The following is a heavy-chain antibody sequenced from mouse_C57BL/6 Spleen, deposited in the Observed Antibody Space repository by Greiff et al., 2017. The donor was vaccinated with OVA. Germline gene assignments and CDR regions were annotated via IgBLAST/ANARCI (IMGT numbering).Heavy chain of an antibody. J-gene: IGHJ4*01. CDR2: IYPRSGNT. CDR1: GYTFTSYG. CDR3: AGYYYGSRYYAMDY. Sequence: QVQLKQSGAELARPGASVKLSCKASGYTFTSYGISWVKQRTGQGLEWIGEIYPRSGNTYYNEKFKGKATLTADKSSSTAYMELRSLTSEDSAVYFCAGYYYGSRYYAMDYWGQGTSVTVSS. V-gene: IGHV1-81*01. D-gene: IGHD1-1*01.